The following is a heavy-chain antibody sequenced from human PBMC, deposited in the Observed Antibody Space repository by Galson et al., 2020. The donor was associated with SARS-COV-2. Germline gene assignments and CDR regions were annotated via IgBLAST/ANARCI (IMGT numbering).Heavy chain of an antibody. CDR2: IYYSGST. Sequence: ETSETLSLTCTVSGGSISSYYWSWIRQPPGKGLEWIGYIYYSGSTNYNPSLKSRVTISVDTSMNQFSLKLSSVTAADTAVYYCAMSIAAHDAFDIWGQGTMVTISS. D-gene: IGHD6-6*01. J-gene: IGHJ3*02. V-gene: IGHV4-59*08. CDR1: GGSISSYY. CDR3: AMSIAAHDAFDI.